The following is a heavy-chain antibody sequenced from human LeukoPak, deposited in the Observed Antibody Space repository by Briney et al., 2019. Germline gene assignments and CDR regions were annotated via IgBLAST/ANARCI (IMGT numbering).Heavy chain of an antibody. D-gene: IGHD3-22*01. CDR3: ASPSGGGNYYDSSGLYNWFDP. Sequence: PSETLSLTCAVSGYSISSSYYWGGIRQPPGKGLEWIGSIYHSGSTYYNPSLKSRVTISVDTSKNQCSLQLSSVTAADTAVYYCASPSGGGNYYDSSGLYNWFDPWGQGTLVTVSS. CDR2: IYHSGST. CDR1: GYSISSSYY. V-gene: IGHV4-38-2*01. J-gene: IGHJ5*02.